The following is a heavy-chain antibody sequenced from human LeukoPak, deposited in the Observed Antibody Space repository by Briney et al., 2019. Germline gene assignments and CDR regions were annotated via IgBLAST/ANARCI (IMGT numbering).Heavy chain of an antibody. J-gene: IGHJ4*02. D-gene: IGHD1-7*01. CDR1: GGTFSSEA. CDR2: IIPFFGVA. V-gene: IGHV1-69*05. CDR3: ATQTTSSFLGEYYFDY. Sequence: GASVKVSCKASGGTFSSEAFGWLRQAPGQGLEWMGAIIPFFGVANYAPKFQGRVTITTDESTGTAYMELSSLSSDDTAVYYCATQTTSSFLGEYYFDYWGQGTLVTVSS.